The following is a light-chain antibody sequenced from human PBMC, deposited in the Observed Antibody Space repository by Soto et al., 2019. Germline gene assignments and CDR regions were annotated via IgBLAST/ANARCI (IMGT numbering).Light chain of an antibody. CDR2: AAT. J-gene: IGKJ4*01. CDR1: QNINTY. V-gene: IGKV1-16*01. CDR3: QQYERYPPS. Sequence: DIQMTQSPSSLSASVGDRVTIGCRASQNINTYLASFQQKPGKAPKSLIYAATNLQGGVPSRFSGTGYGTEFSLTISSLQPEDVATYYCQQYERYPPSFGGGTKLDI.